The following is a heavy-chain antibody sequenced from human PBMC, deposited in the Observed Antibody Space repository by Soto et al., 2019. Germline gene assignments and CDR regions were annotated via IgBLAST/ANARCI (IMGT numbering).Heavy chain of an antibody. CDR3: ARVPGYSGTMGQGFDP. CDR1: GGSISSGGYY. D-gene: IGHD5-12*01. Sequence: SETLSLTCTVSGGSISSGGYYWSWIRQHPGKGLEWIGYIYYSGSTYYNPSLKSRVTISVDTSKNQFSLKLSSVTAADTAVYYCARVPGYSGTMGQGFDPWGQGTLVTVSS. J-gene: IGHJ5*02. CDR2: IYYSGST. V-gene: IGHV4-31*03.